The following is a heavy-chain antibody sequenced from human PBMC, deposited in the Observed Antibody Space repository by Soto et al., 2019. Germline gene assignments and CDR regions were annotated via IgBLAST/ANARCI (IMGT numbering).Heavy chain of an antibody. CDR3: ASPLLYRPNGVCFDL. Sequence: PSESLPLTCTVAPGSLDSSSYFCGWIRQPPRKGLEWLGTIYYSGDTLYNPSLKSRVTISIDTSNDQGSVKLSSVTPADTAVYNCASPLLYRPNGVCFDLCVQGTLVTVSS. V-gene: IGHV4-39*01. CDR2: IYYSGDT. CDR1: PGSLDSSSYF. D-gene: IGHD2-8*01. J-gene: IGHJ4*02.